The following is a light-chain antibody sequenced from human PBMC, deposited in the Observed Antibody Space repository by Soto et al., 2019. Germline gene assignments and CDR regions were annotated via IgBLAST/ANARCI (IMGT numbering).Light chain of an antibody. V-gene: IGKV3-11*01. J-gene: IGKJ5*01. CDR1: QSVSSSY. CDR2: DAS. CDR3: QQRSNWPIT. Sequence: EILLTQSPCTLTLSPGERATLSCRASQSVSSSYLDWYQQKPGQSPRLLIYDASNRATGIPARFSGSGSGTDFTLTISSLEPEDFAVYYCQQRSNWPITFGQGTRLEIK.